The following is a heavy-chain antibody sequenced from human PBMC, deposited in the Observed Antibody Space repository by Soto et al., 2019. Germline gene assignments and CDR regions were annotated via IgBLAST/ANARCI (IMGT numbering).Heavy chain of an antibody. CDR2: IYYSGST. D-gene: IGHD2-21*02. CDR1: GGSISSYY. J-gene: IGHJ5*02. CDR3: ARDAVDYCGGDCYSAVGWFDP. V-gene: IGHV4-59*01. Sequence: SETLSLTCTVSGGSISSYYWSWIRQPPGKGLEWIGYIYYSGSTNYNPSLKSRVTISVDTSKNQFSLKLSSVTAADTAVYYCARDAVDYCGGDCYSAVGWFDPWGQGTLVIVS.